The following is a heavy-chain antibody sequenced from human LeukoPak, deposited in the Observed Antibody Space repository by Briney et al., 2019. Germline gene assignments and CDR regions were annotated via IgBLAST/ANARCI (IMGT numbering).Heavy chain of an antibody. CDR2: INPNSGGT. CDR1: GYTFTGYY. D-gene: IGHD3-22*01. J-gene: IGHJ4*02. Sequence: ASVKVSCKASGYTFTGYYMHWVRQAPGQGLEWMGRINPNSGGTNYAQKFQGRVTMTRDTSISTAYVELSRLRSDDTAVYYCARGDTYYYDSSGYYFWGQGTLVTVSS. V-gene: IGHV1-2*06. CDR3: ARGDTYYYDSSGYYF.